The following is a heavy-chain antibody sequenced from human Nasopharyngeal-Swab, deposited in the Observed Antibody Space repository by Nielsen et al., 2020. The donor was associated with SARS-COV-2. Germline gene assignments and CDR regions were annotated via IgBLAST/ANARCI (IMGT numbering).Heavy chain of an antibody. V-gene: IGHV4-34*01. CDR1: GGSFSGYY. CDR2: INHSGST. CDR3: TRLPSSSWFSHGMDV. D-gene: IGHD6-13*01. J-gene: IGHJ6*02. Sequence: GSLRLSCAVYGGSFSGYYWSWIRQPPGKGLEWIGEINHSGSTNYNPSLKSRVTISVDTSKNQFSLKLSSVTAADTAVYYCTRLPSSSWFSHGMDVWGQGTTVTVSS.